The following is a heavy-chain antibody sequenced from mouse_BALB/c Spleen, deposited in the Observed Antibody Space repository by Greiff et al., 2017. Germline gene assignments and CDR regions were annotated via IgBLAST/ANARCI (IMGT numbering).Heavy chain of an antibody. J-gene: IGHJ2*01. D-gene: IGHD1-2*01. CDR1: GYAFSSSW. CDR3: ARVYGGGFDY. V-gene: IGHV1-82*01. Sequence: QVQLQQSGPELVKPGASVKISCKASGYAFSSSWMNWVKQRPGQGLEWIGRIYPGDGDTNYNGKFKGKATLTADKSSSTAYMQLSSLTSVDSAVYFCARVYGGGFDYWGQGTTLTVSS. CDR2: IYPGDGDT.